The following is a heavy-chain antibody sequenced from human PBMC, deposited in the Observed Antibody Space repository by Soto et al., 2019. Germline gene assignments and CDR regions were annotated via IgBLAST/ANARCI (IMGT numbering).Heavy chain of an antibody. V-gene: IGHV3-23*01. J-gene: IGHJ4*02. CDR1: EFTFRSYA. Sequence: GGSLRLSCVGSEFTFRSYAMSWVRQAPGKGLEWVSSVSGSGGKTDYADSVKGRFTISRDNSKNTLYLQMNSLRVEDTAVYYCTKVLLILEELGPPGYWGQGTLVTVSS. CDR2: VSGSGGKT. D-gene: IGHD1-26*01. CDR3: TKVLLILEELGPPGY.